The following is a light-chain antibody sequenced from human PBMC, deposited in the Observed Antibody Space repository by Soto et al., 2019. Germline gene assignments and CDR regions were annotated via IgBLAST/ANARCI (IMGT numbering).Light chain of an antibody. CDR1: QSISSW. CDR2: KAS. J-gene: IGKJ2*01. V-gene: IGKV1-5*03. Sequence: DIQMTQSPSTLSASVGDRVTITCRASQSISSWLAWYQQKPGKAPKLLIYKASSLESGVPSRFSGSGSGTEFTLPISSLQPDDFATYYCQQYNSLMYTFGQGTKLEIK. CDR3: QQYNSLMYT.